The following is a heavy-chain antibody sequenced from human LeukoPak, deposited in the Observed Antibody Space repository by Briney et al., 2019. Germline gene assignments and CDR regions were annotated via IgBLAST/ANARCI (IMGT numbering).Heavy chain of an antibody. CDR3: ARYYDILTGYYSFDF. CDR2: ITHSGST. J-gene: IGHJ4*02. V-gene: IGHV4-34*01. CDR1: GGSFSGYY. Sequence: SETLSLTCAVYGGSFSGYYWSWIRQPPGEGLEWIGEITHSGSTNSSPSLKSRVTISEDTSKNQFSLKLSSVTAADTAVYYCARYYDILTGYYSFDFWGREPWSPSPQ. D-gene: IGHD3-9*01.